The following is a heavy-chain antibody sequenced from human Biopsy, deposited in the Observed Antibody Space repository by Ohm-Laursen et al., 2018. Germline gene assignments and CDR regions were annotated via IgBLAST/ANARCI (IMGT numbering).Heavy chain of an antibody. CDR3: GRAVRNQLLTDP. J-gene: IGHJ5*02. V-gene: IGHV1-8*01. CDR1: GYSFSTYD. CDR2: LNPVSGNS. D-gene: IGHD1-7*01. Sequence: ASVKVSCKASGYSFSTYDVNWVRQARGQGPEWIGWLNPVSGNSNFGQKFRGRVTVTSDTSISTAYMELSGLTSDDTATYYCGRAVRNQLLTDPWGQGTLATVTS.